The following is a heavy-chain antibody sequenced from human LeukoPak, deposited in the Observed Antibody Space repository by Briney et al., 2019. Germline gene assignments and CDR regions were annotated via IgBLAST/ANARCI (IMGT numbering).Heavy chain of an antibody. J-gene: IGHJ3*02. CDR1: GGSISSSSYY. Sequence: SETLSLTCTVSGGSISSSSYYWSWIRQPPGKGLEWIGYIYYSGSTNYNPSLKSRVTISVDTSKNQFSLKLSSVTAADTAVYYCARGATVTDAFDIWGQGTMVTVSS. CDR2: IYYSGST. CDR3: ARGATVTDAFDI. V-gene: IGHV4-61*01. D-gene: IGHD4-17*01.